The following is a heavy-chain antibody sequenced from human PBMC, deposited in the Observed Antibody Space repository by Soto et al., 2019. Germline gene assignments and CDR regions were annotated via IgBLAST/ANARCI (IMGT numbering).Heavy chain of an antibody. CDR1: GFTLSSCG. CDR2: ISYDGSNK. CDR3: AKERDIVVVVAPLDY. Sequence: PASGFTLSSCGMHWVRQAPGKGLEWVAVISYDGSNKYYADSVKGRFSISRDNSKNTLYLQMNSLRAEDTAVYYCAKERDIVVVVAPLDYWGQGTLVTVSS. V-gene: IGHV3-30*18. D-gene: IGHD2-15*01. J-gene: IGHJ4*02.